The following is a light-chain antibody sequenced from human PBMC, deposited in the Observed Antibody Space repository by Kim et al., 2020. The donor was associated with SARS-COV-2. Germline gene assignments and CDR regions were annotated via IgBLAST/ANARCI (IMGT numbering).Light chain of an antibody. J-gene: IGKJ4*01. Sequence: AIRMTQSPSSLSPSVGDRVTITCWAIQGIRSFLAWYQQKSAKAPKLFIYYASSLQSGVPSRFSGIGSGTEYTLTISSLQPEDFATYYCHQYASFTFGGGTKVDIK. CDR3: HQYASFT. V-gene: IGKV1D-43*01. CDR1: QGIRSF. CDR2: YAS.